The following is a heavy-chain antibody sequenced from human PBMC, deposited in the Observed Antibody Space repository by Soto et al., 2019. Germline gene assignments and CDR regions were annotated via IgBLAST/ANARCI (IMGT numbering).Heavy chain of an antibody. V-gene: IGHV1-69*02. J-gene: IGHJ5*02. CDR2: IIPVVGVV. CDR3: ARNTGNWLDP. Sequence: QVQLVQSGAQMKKTGSSVKVSCKATGGTLSMYTISWVRQATGQGLEWMGRIIPVVGVVNYAQTFQGRVTITADKATMTAYMELSSQRSDDTALYDCARNTGNWLDPWGQGTLVTVSP. D-gene: IGHD5-18*01. CDR1: GGTLSMYT.